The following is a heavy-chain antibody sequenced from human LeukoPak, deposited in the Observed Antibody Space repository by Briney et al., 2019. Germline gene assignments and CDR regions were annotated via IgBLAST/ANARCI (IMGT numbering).Heavy chain of an antibody. CDR2: INPSGGST. CDR3: ATTGNSNHDAFDI. V-gene: IGHV1-46*01. Sequence: ASVKVSCKASGYTFTSYYMHWVRQAPGQGLEWMGIINPSGGSTSYAQKFQGRVTMTRDTSTSTVYMELSSLRSGDTAVYYCATTGNSNHDAFDIWGQGTMVTVSS. D-gene: IGHD1-1*01. CDR1: GYTFTSYY. J-gene: IGHJ3*02.